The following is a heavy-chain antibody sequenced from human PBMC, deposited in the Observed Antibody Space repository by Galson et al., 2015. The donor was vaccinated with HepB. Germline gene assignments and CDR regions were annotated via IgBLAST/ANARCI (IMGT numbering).Heavy chain of an antibody. CDR1: GGTFSSYA. V-gene: IGHV1-69*13. Sequence: SVNVSCKASGGTFSSYAISWVRQAPAQGLEWMGGIIPIFGTANYAQKFQGRVTITADESTSTAYMELSSLRSEDTAVYYCARTNYDYVWGSYRYEAFDIWGQGTMVTVSS. CDR3: ARTNYDYVWGSYRYEAFDI. CDR2: IIPIFGTA. J-gene: IGHJ3*02. D-gene: IGHD3-16*02.